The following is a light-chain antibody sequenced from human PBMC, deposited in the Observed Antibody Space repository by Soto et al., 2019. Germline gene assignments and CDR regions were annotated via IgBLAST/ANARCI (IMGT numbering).Light chain of an antibody. CDR2: GAS. CDR3: QQYNTWPRT. CDR1: QSVSSN. J-gene: IGKJ1*01. Sequence: ELVITQSPATLSVSPGERATLSCRASQSVSSNLAWYQQKPGQAPRLLIYGASTRATGIPARFSGSGSGTEFTLTINSLQSEDFAVYYCQQYNTWPRTFGQGTKVDI. V-gene: IGKV3-15*01.